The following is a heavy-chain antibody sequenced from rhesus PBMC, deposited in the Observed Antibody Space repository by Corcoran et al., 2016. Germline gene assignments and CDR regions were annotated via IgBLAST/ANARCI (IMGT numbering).Heavy chain of an antibody. CDR3: TRASIAAAGTFDY. Sequence: EVQLVESGGGLVQPGGSLRLSCAASGFTFSSYDMSWVRQAPGKGLELVSYISYTSKTIYYADSVKVRFTISRDNAKNSLSLQMSSLRAEDTAVYYCTRASIAAAGTFDYWGQGVLVTVSS. D-gene: IGHD6-31*01. CDR2: ISYTSKTI. J-gene: IGHJ4*01. CDR1: GFTFSSYD. V-gene: IGHV3-136*01.